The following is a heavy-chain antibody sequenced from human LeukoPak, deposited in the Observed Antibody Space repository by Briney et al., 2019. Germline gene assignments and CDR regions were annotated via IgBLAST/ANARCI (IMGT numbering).Heavy chain of an antibody. J-gene: IGHJ3*02. CDR3: AKAASTSFSILDI. V-gene: IGHV3-30*18. D-gene: IGHD2-2*01. Sequence: GGSLRLSCAASGFTFSSYGMHWVRQAPGKGLEWVAVISYDGSNKYYADSVKGRFTISRDNSKNTLYLQMNSLRAEDTAVYYCAKAASTSFSILDIWGQGTMVTVSS. CDR2: ISYDGSNK. CDR1: GFTFSSYG.